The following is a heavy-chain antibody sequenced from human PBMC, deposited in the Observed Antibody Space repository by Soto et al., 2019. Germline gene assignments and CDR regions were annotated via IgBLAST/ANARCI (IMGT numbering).Heavy chain of an antibody. J-gene: IGHJ4*02. D-gene: IGHD3-22*01. CDR3: ARGRRITMIVVVIAGFRYYFDY. CDR2: INHSGST. Sequence: SETLSLTCAVYGGSFSGYYWSWIRQPPGKGLEWIGEINHSGSTNYNPSLKSRVTISVDTSKNQFSLKLSSVTAADTAVYYCARGRRITMIVVVIAGFRYYFDYWGQGTLVTVSS. V-gene: IGHV4-34*01. CDR1: GGSFSGYY.